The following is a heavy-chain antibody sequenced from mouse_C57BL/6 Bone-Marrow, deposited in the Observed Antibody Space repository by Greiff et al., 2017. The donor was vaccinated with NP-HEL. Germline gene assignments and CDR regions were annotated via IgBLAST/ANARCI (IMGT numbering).Heavy chain of an antibody. CDR2: INPNNGGT. CDR3: ARRFDYDSSYGYCDV. D-gene: IGHD1-1*01. Sequence: VQLQQSGPELVKPGASVKIPCKASGYTFTDYNMDWVKQSHGKSLEWIGDINPNNGGTIYNQKFKGKATLTADTSSSTAYMELRSLTSEDTSVYYSARRFDYDSSYGYCDVWGTGTTVTVSS. CDR1: GYTFTDYN. J-gene: IGHJ1*03. V-gene: IGHV1-18*01.